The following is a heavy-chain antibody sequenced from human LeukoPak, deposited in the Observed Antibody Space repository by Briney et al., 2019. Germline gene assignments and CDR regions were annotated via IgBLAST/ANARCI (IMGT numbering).Heavy chain of an antibody. Sequence: ASVKVSCKASGYTFTGYYIHWVRRAPGQGLEWMGWINPNSGGTYYAQSFQDRVTMTRDTSISTAYMELSRLRSDDTAVYYCARAALGVWFGEPLGGPTEYWGQGTLVTVSS. V-gene: IGHV1-2*02. CDR3: ARAALGVWFGEPLGGPTEY. D-gene: IGHD3-10*01. J-gene: IGHJ4*02. CDR1: GYTFTGYY. CDR2: INPNSGGT.